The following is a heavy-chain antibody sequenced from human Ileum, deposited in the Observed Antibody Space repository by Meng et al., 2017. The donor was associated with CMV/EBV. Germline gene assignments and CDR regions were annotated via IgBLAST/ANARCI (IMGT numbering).Heavy chain of an antibody. D-gene: IGHD3-10*01. Sequence: QVHLVQSGADVKRTGAVVSVDGWLAGFTFTIFGFTWVRQAPGGGLGLMGWVSVYKGHTNYAQKIQGRVTMTTSTSTSSGYMELRDLRSDETAVYYCARATVSMVRGVAAIDFWGQGTLVTVSS. J-gene: IGHJ4*02. CDR3: ARATVSMVRGVAAIDF. CDR2: VSVYKGHT. V-gene: IGHV1-18*01. CDR1: GFTFTIFG.